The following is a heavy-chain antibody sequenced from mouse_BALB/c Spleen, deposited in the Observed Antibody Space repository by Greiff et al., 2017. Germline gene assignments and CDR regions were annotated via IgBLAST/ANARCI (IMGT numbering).Heavy chain of an antibody. CDR2: INPSTGDT. Sequence: VQRQESGPELVKPGASVKISCKASGYSLTGYYMHWVKQSPEKGLEWIGEINPSTGDTSYNQKLKGKATVTVDKSSSTAYMQLKSLTSEESAVYYCTRRGGNGGGFAYWGQGTLVTVSA. CDR3: TRRGGNGGGFAY. V-gene: IGHV1-42*01. CDR1: GYSLTGYY. J-gene: IGHJ3*01. D-gene: IGHD2-1*01.